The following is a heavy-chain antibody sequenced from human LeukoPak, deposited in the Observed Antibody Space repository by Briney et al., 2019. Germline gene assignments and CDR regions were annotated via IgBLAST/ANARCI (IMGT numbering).Heavy chain of an antibody. CDR3: ARCVFRYSSGWFLYNWFDP. V-gene: IGHV4-61*02. Sequence: SETLSLTCTVSGGSISSGSYYWSWIRQPAGTGLEWIGRICTSGSTNYNPPLKSRVTMSVDTSKNQFSLTLSSVTAADTAVYYCARCVFRYSSGWFLYNWFDPWGQGTLVTVSS. CDR2: ICTSGST. CDR1: GGSISSGSYY. J-gene: IGHJ5*02. D-gene: IGHD6-19*01.